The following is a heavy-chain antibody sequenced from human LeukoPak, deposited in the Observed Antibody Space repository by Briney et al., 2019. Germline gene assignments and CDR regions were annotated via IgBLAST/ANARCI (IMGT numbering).Heavy chain of an antibody. J-gene: IGHJ5*02. V-gene: IGHV3-74*01. CDR2: INNDGSST. CDR1: GFTFSAHW. Sequence: GGSLRLSCAASGFTFSAHWMHWVRQAPGKGLLWVSRINNDGSSTTYADSVKGRFTISRDNAKNTLYLQMNSLRAEDTAAYYCVREVSGDPWHNWFVPWGQGTMVTVSS. D-gene: IGHD4-17*01. CDR3: VREVSGDPWHNWFVP.